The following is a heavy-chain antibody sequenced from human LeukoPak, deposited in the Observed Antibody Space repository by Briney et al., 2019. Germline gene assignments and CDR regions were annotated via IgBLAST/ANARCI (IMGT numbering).Heavy chain of an antibody. Sequence: GGSLRLSCAASGLTFSSYGMSWVRQAPGKGLEWVSGVNGSGDKTYYADSVKGRFTISRDNSKNTLYLQMNSLRAEDTAVYYCAKGLTSDQQYWGQGTLVTVSS. CDR1: GLTFSSYG. J-gene: IGHJ4*02. V-gene: IGHV3-23*01. D-gene: IGHD1/OR15-1a*01. CDR2: VNGSGDKT. CDR3: AKGLTSDQQY.